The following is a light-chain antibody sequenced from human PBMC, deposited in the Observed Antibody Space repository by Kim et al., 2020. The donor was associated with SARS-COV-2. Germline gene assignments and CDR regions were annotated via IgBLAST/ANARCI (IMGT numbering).Light chain of an antibody. CDR1: NIGGHS. Sequence: VSVAPGQTARITCGGNNIGGHSVHWYQQKPGQAPVLVIYYDSDRPSGIPERFSGSKAATTATLTISRVEAGDEADYYCQVWDTDTDDYVFGTGTKVTGL. CDR2: YDS. CDR3: QVWDTDTDDYV. J-gene: IGLJ1*01. V-gene: IGLV3-21*01.